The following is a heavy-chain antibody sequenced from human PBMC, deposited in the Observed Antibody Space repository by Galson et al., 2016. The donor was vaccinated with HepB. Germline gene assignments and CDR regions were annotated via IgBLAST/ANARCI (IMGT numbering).Heavy chain of an antibody. J-gene: IGHJ3*02. CDR3: ATDILTGYHAFHI. CDR2: IIPIFGPA. Sequence: SCKASGGTFSNYGFNWVRQAPGQGLEWMGGIIPIFGPANYAQKFQGRITIIADESTTTVYMELSSLRSEVTAVYYCATDILTGYHAFHIWGQGTMVTVSS. V-gene: IGHV1-69*01. D-gene: IGHD3-9*01. CDR1: GGTFSNYG.